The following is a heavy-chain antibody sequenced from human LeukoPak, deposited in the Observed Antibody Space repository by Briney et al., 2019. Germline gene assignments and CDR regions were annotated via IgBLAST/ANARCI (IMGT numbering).Heavy chain of an antibody. CDR3: ARGSRRLADFHY. CDR1: GDSISSSDYY. D-gene: IGHD1-26*01. J-gene: IGHJ4*02. V-gene: IGHV4-39*01. Sequence: SETLSLTCTVSGDSISSSDYYWGWIRQPPGKGLGWIGTISYSGSTYYNPSLQSRVTISVDTSKNQFSLGLSSVTAADTAVYYCARGSRRLADFHYWGQGTLVTVSS. CDR2: ISYSGST.